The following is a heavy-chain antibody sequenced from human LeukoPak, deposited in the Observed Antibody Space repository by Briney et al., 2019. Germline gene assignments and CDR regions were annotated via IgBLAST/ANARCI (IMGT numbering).Heavy chain of an antibody. CDR2: IYYSGST. V-gene: IGHV4-30-4*01. J-gene: IGHJ2*01. Sequence: PSQTLSVTCTVSGGSISSGDYYWSWIRQPPGKGLEWIGYIYYSGSTYYNPSLKSRVTISVDTSKNQFSLKLSSVTAADTAVYYCARASTRWYFDLWGRGTLVTVSS. D-gene: IGHD5/OR15-5a*01. CDR1: GGSISSGDYY. CDR3: ARASTRWYFDL.